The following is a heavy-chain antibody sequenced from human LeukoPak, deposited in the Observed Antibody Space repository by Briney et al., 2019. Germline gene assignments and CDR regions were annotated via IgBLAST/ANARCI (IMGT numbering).Heavy chain of an antibody. V-gene: IGHV4-39*01. Sequence: MASETLSLTCTVSGDSISSSNCYWGWIRQPPGKGLEWIGSIYFRRGTYYNATLKIRFTISVDTYKNQFSLKLSSVAAADTAVYYCARQTGSGLFSLPGGQGTLVTVSS. CDR1: GDSISSSNCY. CDR2: IYFRRGT. J-gene: IGHJ4*02. CDR3: ARQTGSGLFSLP. D-gene: IGHD3-10*01.